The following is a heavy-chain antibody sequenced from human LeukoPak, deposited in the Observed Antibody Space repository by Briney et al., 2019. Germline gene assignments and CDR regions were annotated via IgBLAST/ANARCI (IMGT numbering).Heavy chain of an antibody. CDR3: ARQDRSGRYVDY. CDR2: IHPGDSET. CDR1: GYSFTIYW. Sequence: GESLKISCKGSGYSFTIYWIGWVRQMPGKGLEWMGIIHPGDSETRYSPSFQGQVTISADKSISTAYLQWSSLKASDTAIYYCARQDRSGRYVDYWGQGTLVTVSA. J-gene: IGHJ4*02. V-gene: IGHV5-51*01. D-gene: IGHD3-22*01.